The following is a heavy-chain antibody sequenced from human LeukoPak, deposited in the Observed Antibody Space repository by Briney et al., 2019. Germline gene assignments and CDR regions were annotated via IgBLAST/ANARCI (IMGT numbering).Heavy chain of an antibody. J-gene: IGHJ4*02. V-gene: IGHV3-7*03. CDR2: IKQDGSEK. Sequence: GGSLRLSCAASGFTFSSYWMSWVRQAPGKGLEWVANIKQDGSEKYYVDSVKGRFTISRDNSKNTLYLQMNSLRAEDTAVYYCARLFARYSSSWNGYYFHYWGQGTLVTVSS. D-gene: IGHD6-13*01. CDR3: ARLFARYSSSWNGYYFHY. CDR1: GFTFSSYW.